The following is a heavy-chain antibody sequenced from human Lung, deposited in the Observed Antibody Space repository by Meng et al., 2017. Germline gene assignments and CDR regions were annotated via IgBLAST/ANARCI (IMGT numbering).Heavy chain of an antibody. V-gene: IGHV4-34*01. J-gene: IGHJ4*02. CDR1: CGSFSDYY. D-gene: IGHD4-11*01. Sequence: QVPLQQWVRGLVKSSETLSLTCVVSCGSFSDYYWSWIRQPPGKGLEWIGEINHSGSTNYNPSLESRATISVDTSQNNLSLKLSSVTAADSAVYYCARGPTTMAHDFDYWGQGTLVTVSS. CDR2: INHSGST. CDR3: ARGPTTMAHDFDY.